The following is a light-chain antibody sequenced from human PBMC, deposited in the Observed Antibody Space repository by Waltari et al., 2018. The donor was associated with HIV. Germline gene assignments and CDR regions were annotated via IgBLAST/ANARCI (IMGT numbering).Light chain of an antibody. Sequence: SSELTQDPAVSVALGQTVRTKCQGDSIRSDYASRYQPKPGQAPVLVIYGKNTRPSGIPDRFSASSSGTTASLTISGAQAEDEADYYCNSRDTSGNHQVFGGGTTLTVL. J-gene: IGLJ2*01. CDR2: GKN. CDR3: NSRDTSGNHQV. CDR1: SIRSDY. V-gene: IGLV3-19*01.